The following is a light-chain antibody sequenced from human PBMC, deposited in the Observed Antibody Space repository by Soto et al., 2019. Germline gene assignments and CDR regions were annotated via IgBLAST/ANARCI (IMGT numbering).Light chain of an antibody. CDR1: QSISSY. Sequence: DIQMTQSPSSLSASVGDRVTITCRASQSISSYLNWYQQKPGKAPKLLIYAASSLQSGVPSRFSGSGSLTDFTLTISSLLPEDVATYDCQQSYSTPPTFGQGTKVEIK. V-gene: IGKV1-39*01. CDR2: AAS. J-gene: IGKJ1*01. CDR3: QQSYSTPPT.